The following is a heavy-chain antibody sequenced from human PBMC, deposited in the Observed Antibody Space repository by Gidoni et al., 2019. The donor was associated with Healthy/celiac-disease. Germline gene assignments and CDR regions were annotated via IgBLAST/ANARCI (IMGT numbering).Heavy chain of an antibody. D-gene: IGHD3-10*01. Sequence: QVTVKESGPVLVKPTETLALTCTVPGFSLSNARMGVSWIRKPPGKAREWLAHIFSNDEQSYSTSLKSRLTISKDTSKSQVVLTMTNMDPVDTATYYCARTSYYYGSLDPWGQGTLVTVSS. CDR2: IFSNDEQ. CDR3: ARTSYYYGSLDP. J-gene: IGHJ5*02. CDR1: GFSLSNARMG. V-gene: IGHV2-26*01.